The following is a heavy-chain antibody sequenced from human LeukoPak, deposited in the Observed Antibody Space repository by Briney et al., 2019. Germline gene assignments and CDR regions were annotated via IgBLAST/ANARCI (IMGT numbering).Heavy chain of an antibody. Sequence: SETLSLTCTVSNGSISSYHWSWDRQPPGKGLEWIGYILTSGTTNYNPSLKSRLTISVDTSKNQFTLKLSSVTAADTAVYYCARLRVSGSYLYYFDYWGQGTLVTVSS. CDR2: ILTSGTT. J-gene: IGHJ4*02. V-gene: IGHV4-4*09. CDR3: ARLRVSGSYLYYFDY. D-gene: IGHD1-26*01. CDR1: NGSISSYH.